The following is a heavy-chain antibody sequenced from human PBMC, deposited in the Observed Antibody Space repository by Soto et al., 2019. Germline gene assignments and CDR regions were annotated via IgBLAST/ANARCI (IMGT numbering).Heavy chain of an antibody. J-gene: IGHJ6*02. Sequence: QVQLVQSGAEVKKPGSSVRVSCKASGGTLSNYGISWVRQAPGQGLEWMGGIIPVFGTANYAQKFQGRVTITADASKSTVYMDVTSLRSEDTAVYYCSRGDATKIVVTTYYAMDVWGQGTTVSVSS. V-gene: IGHV1-69*12. CDR2: IIPVFGTA. D-gene: IGHD4-17*01. CDR3: SRGDATKIVVTTYYAMDV. CDR1: GGTLSNYG.